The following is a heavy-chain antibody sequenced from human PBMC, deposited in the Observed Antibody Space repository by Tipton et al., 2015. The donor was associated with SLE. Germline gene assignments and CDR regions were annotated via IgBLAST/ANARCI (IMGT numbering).Heavy chain of an antibody. D-gene: IGHD7-27*01. V-gene: IGHV4-39*07. Sequence: TLSLTCTVSGGSISSSSYYWGWIRQPPGKGLEWIGSIYYSGVTYYNPSLKSRFTISVDTSKNHFSLKLSSVTAADTAVYYCATRFLTGDLGDAVDIWGQGTMVSVSS. J-gene: IGHJ3*02. CDR2: IYYSGVT. CDR3: ATRFLTGDLGDAVDI. CDR1: GGSISSSSYY.